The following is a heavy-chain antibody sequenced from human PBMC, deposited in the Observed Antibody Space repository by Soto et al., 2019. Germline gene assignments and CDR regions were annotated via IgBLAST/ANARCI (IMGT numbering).Heavy chain of an antibody. V-gene: IGHV4-30-2*01. CDR3: ARAGGLGAVAVDY. J-gene: IGHJ4*02. CDR2: IYHSGST. D-gene: IGHD6-19*01. CDR1: GGSISSGGYS. Sequence: QLQLQESGSGLVKPSQTLSLTCAVSGGSISSGGYSWSWIRQPPGKGLEWIGYIYHSGSTYYNPSPKSRVTTSVDMSKNQFSLELSTVTAADTAVYYCARAGGLGAVAVDYWGQGTLVTVSS.